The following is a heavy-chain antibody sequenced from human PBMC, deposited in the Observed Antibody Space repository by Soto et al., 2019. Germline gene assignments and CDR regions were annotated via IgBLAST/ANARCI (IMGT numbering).Heavy chain of an antibody. Sequence: LQLQESGSGLVKPSQTLSLTCAVSGGSISSGGYSWSWIRQPPGKGLEWIGYIYHSGSTYYNPSLKSRVTISVDRSKNQFSLKLSSVTAADTAVYYCARAVPKGRLGFDPWGQGTLVTVSS. CDR2: IYHSGST. J-gene: IGHJ5*02. V-gene: IGHV4-30-2*01. CDR3: ARAVPKGRLGFDP. D-gene: IGHD2-15*01. CDR1: GGSISSGGYS.